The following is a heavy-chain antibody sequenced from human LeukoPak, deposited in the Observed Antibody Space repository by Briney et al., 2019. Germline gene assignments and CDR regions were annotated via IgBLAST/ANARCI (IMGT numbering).Heavy chain of an antibody. Sequence: SETLSLTCTVSGYSISSGYYWGWIRQPPGKGLEWIGSVYHSGSTYYTPSLKSRVTMSVDTAKNQFSLKLSSVTAADTAVYYCARDSYDILTGYTYFDYWGQGTLVTVSS. CDR1: GYSISSGYY. D-gene: IGHD3-9*01. CDR2: VYHSGST. J-gene: IGHJ4*02. CDR3: ARDSYDILTGYTYFDY. V-gene: IGHV4-38-2*02.